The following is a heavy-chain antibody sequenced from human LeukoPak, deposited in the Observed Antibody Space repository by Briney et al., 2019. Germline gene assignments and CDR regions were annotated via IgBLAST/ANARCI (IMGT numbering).Heavy chain of an antibody. D-gene: IGHD6-19*01. V-gene: IGHV3-9*01. CDR1: GFIFNNYA. CDR2: ISWNSGSI. J-gene: IGHJ4*02. CDR3: AKDNRRHYTSGPNPDSLH. Sequence: GGSLRLSCAGSGFIFNNYAMHWVRQPPGKGLEWVPGISWNSGSIDYADSVKGRFTISRDNAKNSLYLQMNSLRVEDTAFYYCAKDNRRHYTSGPNPDSLHWGQGALVTVSS.